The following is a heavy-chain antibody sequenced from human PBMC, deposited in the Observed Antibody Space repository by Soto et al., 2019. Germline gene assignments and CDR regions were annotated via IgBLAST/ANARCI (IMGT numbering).Heavy chain of an antibody. CDR3: ARDGPGTVTTLGY. Sequence: QVQLVQSGAEVKKPGSSMKVSCKTSRGTFSSYAISWVRQAPGQGLEWMGGIIPIFGTANYAQKFQGRVTITADESTSTAYMELSSLRSEDTAVYYCARDGPGTVTTLGYWGQGTLVTVSS. D-gene: IGHD4-17*01. V-gene: IGHV1-69*12. J-gene: IGHJ4*02. CDR2: IIPIFGTA. CDR1: RGTFSSYA.